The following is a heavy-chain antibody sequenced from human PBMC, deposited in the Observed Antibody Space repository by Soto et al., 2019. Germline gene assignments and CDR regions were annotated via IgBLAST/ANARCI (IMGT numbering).Heavy chain of an antibody. CDR1: GGSFSGYY. J-gene: IGHJ4*02. V-gene: IGHV4-34*02. CDR2: INHSGST. D-gene: IGHD5-12*01. Sequence: QVQLEQWGAGLLKPSETLSLTCAVYGGSFSGYYWSWIRQPPGKGLEWIGEINHSGSTNYNPSLKSRVTIPVATSKHQFSLNLDSVTAADTAVYYWARGRWLRQSFDYWGQGTLVTVSS. CDR3: ARGRWLRQSFDY.